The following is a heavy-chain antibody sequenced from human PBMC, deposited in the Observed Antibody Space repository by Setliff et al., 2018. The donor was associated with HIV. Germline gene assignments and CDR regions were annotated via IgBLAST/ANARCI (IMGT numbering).Heavy chain of an antibody. CDR1: GGSINSGSYY. J-gene: IGHJ5*02. Sequence: PSETLSLTCTVSGGSINSGSYYWGWVRQPPGKGLEWLGSVYYSGTAYYNPSLKSRLTMSVDTSKNQFYLKLTSVTAADTAAYYCARLGLWTGYRTNWSDPWGQGTLVTVSS. D-gene: IGHD3-3*01. CDR3: ARLGLWTGYRTNWSDP. V-gene: IGHV4-39*01. CDR2: VYYSGTA.